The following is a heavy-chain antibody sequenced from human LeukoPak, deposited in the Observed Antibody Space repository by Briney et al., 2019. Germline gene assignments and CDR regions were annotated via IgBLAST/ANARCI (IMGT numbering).Heavy chain of an antibody. J-gene: IGHJ6*04. CDR1: GGTFSSYA. CDR3: ATAGETDCSSNSCYTEGLGYYYYRMEV. Sequence: VASVKVSCKASGGTFSSYAISWVRQAPGQGLEWMGGIIPIFGTANYAQKFQGRVTITADESTSTAYMELSSLRSEDTAVYYCATAGETDCSSNSCYTEGLGYYYYRMEVWGKRTTVTVSS. V-gene: IGHV1-69*13. CDR2: IIPIFGTA. D-gene: IGHD2-2*02.